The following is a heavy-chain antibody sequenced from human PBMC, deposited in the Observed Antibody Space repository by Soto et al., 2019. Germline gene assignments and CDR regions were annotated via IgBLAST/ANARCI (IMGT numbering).Heavy chain of an antibody. CDR2: IFPNGNT. Sequence: SETLSLTCTVSRGYVNTFHWSWVRQPAGKGLEWIGRIFPNGNTDYSPSLKSRVTLSVDTSKNQISLNLTSVTAADMAVYYCARGEFSSSWYRESHFDSWGQGTLVTVSS. CDR3: ARGEFSSSWYRESHFDS. J-gene: IGHJ4*02. V-gene: IGHV4-4*07. CDR1: RGYVNTFH. D-gene: IGHD6-13*01.